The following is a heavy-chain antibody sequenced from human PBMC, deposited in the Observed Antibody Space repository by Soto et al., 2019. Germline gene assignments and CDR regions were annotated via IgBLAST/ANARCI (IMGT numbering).Heavy chain of an antibody. CDR3: ARLRLQYLDY. J-gene: IGHJ4*02. CDR2: IYYSGST. Sequence: SETLSLTCTVSGGSISSSSYYWGWIRQPPGKGLEWIGSIYYSGSTYYNPSLKSRVTISVDTSKNQFSLKLSSVTAADTAVYYCARLRLQYLDYWGQGTLVTVSS. CDR1: GGSISSSSYY. D-gene: IGHD4-4*01. V-gene: IGHV4-39*01.